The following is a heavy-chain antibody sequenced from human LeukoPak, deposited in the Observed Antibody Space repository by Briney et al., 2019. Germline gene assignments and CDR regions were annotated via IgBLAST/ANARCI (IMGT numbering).Heavy chain of an antibody. CDR1: GYSFSSNG. V-gene: IGHV1-18*01. D-gene: IGHD3-10*01. CDR3: ARLAYYYGSGSYYSQYYYYYYMDV. CDR2: ISAYNGNT. J-gene: IGHJ6*03. Sequence: ASVKVSCKASGYSFSSNGITWVRQAPGQGLEWMGWISAYNGNTNYAQKLQGRVTMTTDTSTSTAYMELRSLRSDDTAVYYCARLAYYYGSGSYYSQYYYYYYMDVWGKGTTVTVSS.